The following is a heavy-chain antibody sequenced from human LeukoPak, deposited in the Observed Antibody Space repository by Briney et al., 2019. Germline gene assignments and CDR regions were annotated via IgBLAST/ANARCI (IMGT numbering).Heavy chain of an antibody. CDR2: ISGGGGST. V-gene: IGHV3-23*01. CDR3: AKDRGYVALMIDY. Sequence: GGSLRLSCAASGFTFSSYAMSSVGQAAGKEVEWVSAISGGGGSTYYADSAKGRFTISRDNSKNTLYLQMNSLRAEETTVYYCAKDRGYVALMIDYWGQGTLGTASS. D-gene: IGHD5-12*01. J-gene: IGHJ4*02. CDR1: GFTFSSYA.